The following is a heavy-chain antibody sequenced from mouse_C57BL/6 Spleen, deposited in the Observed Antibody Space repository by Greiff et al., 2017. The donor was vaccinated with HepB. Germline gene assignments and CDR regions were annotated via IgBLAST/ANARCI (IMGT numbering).Heavy chain of an antibody. D-gene: IGHD2-2*01. J-gene: IGHJ4*01. CDR3: AKIYYGYDYYAMDY. CDR1: GFSLTSYG. Sequence: VKLMESGPGLVQPSQSLSITCTVSGFSLTSYGVHWVRQSPGKGLEWLGVIWRGGSTDYNAAFMSRLSITKDNSKSQVFFKMNSLQADDTAIYYCAKIYYGYDYYAMDYWGQGTSVTVSS. V-gene: IGHV2-5*01. CDR2: IWRGGST.